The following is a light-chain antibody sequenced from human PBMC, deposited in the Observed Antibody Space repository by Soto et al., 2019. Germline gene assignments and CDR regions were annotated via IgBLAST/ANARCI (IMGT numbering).Light chain of an antibody. J-gene: IGKJ5*01. Sequence: DIQLTQSPSFLSASVGDRVTITCRASQGISSYLAWYQQKPGKVPKLLIYAASTLQSGVPSRFSGGGSGTEFTLTISSLQPEDFASYYCQQLNGYPITFGQGTRLEIK. V-gene: IGKV1-9*01. CDR3: QQLNGYPIT. CDR2: AAS. CDR1: QGISSY.